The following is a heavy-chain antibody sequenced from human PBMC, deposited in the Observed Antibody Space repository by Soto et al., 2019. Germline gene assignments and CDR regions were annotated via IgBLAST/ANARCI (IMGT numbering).Heavy chain of an antibody. Sequence: PSETLSLTCAVSGGSISSSNWWSWVRQPPGKGLEWIGEIYHSGSTNYNPSLKSRVTISVDKSKNQFSLKLSSVTAADTAVYYCARERSGYSYTYNWFDPWGQGTLVTVSS. J-gene: IGHJ5*02. V-gene: IGHV4-4*02. CDR2: IYHSGST. CDR3: ARERSGYSYTYNWFDP. D-gene: IGHD5-18*01. CDR1: GGSISSSNW.